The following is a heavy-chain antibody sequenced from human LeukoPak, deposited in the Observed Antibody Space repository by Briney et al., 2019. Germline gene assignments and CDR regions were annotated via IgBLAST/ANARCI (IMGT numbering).Heavy chain of an antibody. CDR3: AKRGVVIRVFLVGFHKESYYFDS. D-gene: IGHD3-10*01. Sequence: PGGSLRLSCAVSGITLSNYGMSWVRQAPGKGPEWVAGLSGSGGGTNYADSVQGRFTISRDNPKNTLYLQMNSLRAEDTAVYFCAKRGVVIRVFLVGFHKESYYFDSWGRGPLVTVSS. CDR2: LSGSGGGT. CDR1: GITLSNYG. J-gene: IGHJ4*02. V-gene: IGHV3-23*01.